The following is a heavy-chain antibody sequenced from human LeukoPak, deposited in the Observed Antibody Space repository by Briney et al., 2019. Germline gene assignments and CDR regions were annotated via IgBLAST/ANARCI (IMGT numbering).Heavy chain of an antibody. CDR2: FYHGGST. J-gene: IGHJ2*01. V-gene: IGHV4-30-2*01. CDR3: ARSAFAEGYFDL. CDR1: GGSITGGGYS. Sequence: SETLSLTCTVSGGSITGGGYSWSWIRQAPGKGLEWIGYFYHGGSTSYNPSLGSRVTISVDRSKNQFSLKLTSVTAADTAVYYCARSAFAEGYFDLWGRGTLVTASS.